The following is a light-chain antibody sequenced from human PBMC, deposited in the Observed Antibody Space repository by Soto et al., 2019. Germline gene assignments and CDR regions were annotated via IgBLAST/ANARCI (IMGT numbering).Light chain of an antibody. Sequence: DIQMTQSPSSLSASVGDSVTITCRASQTIVTYFNWYQQKPGNAPKLLIYAASSLQSGVTSRFSGSGSGTDCTLTISSLQPEDFATYDCHLSYKTPLLTFGGGNKVEIK. CDR2: AAS. J-gene: IGKJ4*01. V-gene: IGKV1-39*01. CDR1: QTIVTY. CDR3: HLSYKTPLLT.